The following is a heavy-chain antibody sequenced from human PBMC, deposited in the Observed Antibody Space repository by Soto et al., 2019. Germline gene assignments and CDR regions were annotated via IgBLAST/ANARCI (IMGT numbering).Heavy chain of an antibody. CDR1: GFTFSSYW. D-gene: IGHD6-6*01. CDR3: ARDWYSSSYYYYYYGMDV. J-gene: IGHJ6*02. CDR2: IKQDGSEK. Sequence: GGSLRLSCAASGFTFSSYWMSWVRQAPGKGLEWVANIKQDGSEKYYVDSVKGRFTISRDNAKNSLYLQMNSLRAEDTAVYYCARDWYSSSYYYYYYGMDVWGQGTTVTVP. V-gene: IGHV3-7*03.